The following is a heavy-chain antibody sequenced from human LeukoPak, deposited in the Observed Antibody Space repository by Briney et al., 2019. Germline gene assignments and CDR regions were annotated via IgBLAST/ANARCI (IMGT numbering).Heavy chain of an antibody. CDR1: GGSFSGHY. J-gene: IGHJ4*02. CDR3: ASGQYYDLWSGYYVD. Sequence: PSETLSLTYAVYGGSFSGHYWSWIRQPPGKGLEWIGEINHSGSTNYNPSLESRVTISVDTSKNHFSLKLSSVTAADTAVYYCASGQYYDLWSGYYVDWGQGTLVTVSA. V-gene: IGHV4-34*01. CDR2: INHSGST. D-gene: IGHD3-3*01.